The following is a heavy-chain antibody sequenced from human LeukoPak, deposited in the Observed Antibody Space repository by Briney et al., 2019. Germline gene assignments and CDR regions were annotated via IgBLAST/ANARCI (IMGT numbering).Heavy chain of an antibody. D-gene: IGHD1-26*01. Sequence: PSETLSLTCTVSGGSISSYYWSWIRQPPGKGLEWIGYIYYSGSTNYNPSLKSRVTISVDTSKNQFSLKLSSVTAADTAVYYCARATSGSYFGPFDYWGQGTLVTVSS. J-gene: IGHJ4*02. V-gene: IGHV4-59*01. CDR1: GGSISSYY. CDR2: IYYSGST. CDR3: ARATSGSYFGPFDY.